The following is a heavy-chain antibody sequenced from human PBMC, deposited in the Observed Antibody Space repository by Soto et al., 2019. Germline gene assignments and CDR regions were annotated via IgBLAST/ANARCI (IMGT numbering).Heavy chain of an antibody. CDR1: GYALTSYY. D-gene: IGHD5-18*01. V-gene: IGHV1-46*01. CDR3: TRSRDTAMVPDY. CDR2: INPSSGNT. Sequence: QVQLVQSGAEVKKPGASVKVSCKASGYALTSYYMHWVRQAPGQGFEWMGIINPSSGNTNYAQNFQARITMTRDTSTSTVYMQLNSLRSQDTDVYYCTRSRDTAMVPDYWGQGTLVTVSS. J-gene: IGHJ4*02.